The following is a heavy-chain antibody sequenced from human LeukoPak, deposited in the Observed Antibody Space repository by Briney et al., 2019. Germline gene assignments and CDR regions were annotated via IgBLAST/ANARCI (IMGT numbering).Heavy chain of an antibody. CDR2: IYSGGST. D-gene: IGHD2-15*01. Sequence: GGSLRLSCAASGFTISSNYMSWVRQAPGKGLEWVSVIYSGGSTYYADSVKGRFTISRDNSKNTPYLQMNSLRAEDTAVYYCARDRGVRYCSGGSCYSDYWGQGTLVTVSS. V-gene: IGHV3-66*01. CDR3: ARDRGVRYCSGGSCYSDY. CDR1: GFTISSNY. J-gene: IGHJ4*02.